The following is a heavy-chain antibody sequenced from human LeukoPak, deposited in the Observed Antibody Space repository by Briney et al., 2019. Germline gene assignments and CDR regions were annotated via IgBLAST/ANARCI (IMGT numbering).Heavy chain of an antibody. CDR1: GFTFNSYE. V-gene: IGHV3-48*03. CDR3: ARYGDYSFDY. CDR2: IGSSGATR. D-gene: IGHD4-17*01. J-gene: IGHJ4*02. Sequence: GGSLRLSCAASGFTFNSYEMNWVRQAPGKGLEWLSYIGSSGATRYYADSMEGRFTVSRDNAKNSLYLQMNSLRAEDTAVYYCARYGDYSFDYWGQGTLVTVSS.